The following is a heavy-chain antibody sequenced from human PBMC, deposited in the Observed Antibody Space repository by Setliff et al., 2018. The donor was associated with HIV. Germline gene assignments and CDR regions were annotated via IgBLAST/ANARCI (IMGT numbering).Heavy chain of an antibody. Sequence: PGGSLRLSCAASRFTFSDYYMSWIRQAPGKGLEWVAVIWYDGSNENYAGSVKGRFTISRDNSKKTLYLQMNSLRAEDTAVYYCARKPRDGYYIDYWGQGTLVTVSS. CDR1: RFTFSDYY. CDR3: ARKPRDGYYIDY. J-gene: IGHJ4*02. D-gene: IGHD3-10*01. CDR2: IWYDGSNE. V-gene: IGHV3-33*08.